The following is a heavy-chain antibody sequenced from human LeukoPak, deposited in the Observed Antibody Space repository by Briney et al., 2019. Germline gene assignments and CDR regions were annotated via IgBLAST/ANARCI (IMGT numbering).Heavy chain of an antibody. Sequence: PSETLSLTCTVSGGSISSSSYYWGWFRQPPGKGLEWIGSIYYSGSTYYNPSLKSRVTISVDTSKNQFSLKLSSVTAADTAVYYCARQHRGYYDSSGYYYDYWGQGTLVTVSS. V-gene: IGHV4-39*01. CDR2: IYYSGST. D-gene: IGHD3-22*01. CDR1: GGSISSSSYY. J-gene: IGHJ4*02. CDR3: ARQHRGYYDSSGYYYDY.